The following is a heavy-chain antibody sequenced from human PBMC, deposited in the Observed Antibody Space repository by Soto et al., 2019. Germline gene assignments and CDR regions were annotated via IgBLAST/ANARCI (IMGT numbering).Heavy chain of an antibody. V-gene: IGHV3-15*07. J-gene: IGHJ6*02. D-gene: IGHD1-26*01. CDR3: TTAEPAFLYYYYGMDV. CDR1: GFTFSNAW. CDR2: IKSKTDGGTT. Sequence: GGSLRLSCAASGFTFSNAWMNWVRQAPGKGLEWVGRIKSKTDGGTTDYAAPVKGRFTISRDDSKNTLYLQMNSLKTEDTAVYYCTTAEPAFLYYYYGMDVWGQGTTVTVSS.